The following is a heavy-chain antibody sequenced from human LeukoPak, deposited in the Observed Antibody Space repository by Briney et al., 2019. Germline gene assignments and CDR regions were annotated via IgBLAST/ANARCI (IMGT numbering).Heavy chain of an antibody. J-gene: IGHJ4*02. D-gene: IGHD3-3*01. CDR3: ARVGGDSDYDFWSGLIDY. Sequence: GGSLRLSCAASGFTFSSYSMNWVRQAPGKGLEWVSSISSSSSYIYYADSVKGRFTISRDNAKNSLYLQMNSLRAEDTAVYYCARVGGDSDYDFWSGLIDYWGQGTLVTVSS. CDR2: ISSSSSYI. CDR1: GFTFSSYS. V-gene: IGHV3-21*01.